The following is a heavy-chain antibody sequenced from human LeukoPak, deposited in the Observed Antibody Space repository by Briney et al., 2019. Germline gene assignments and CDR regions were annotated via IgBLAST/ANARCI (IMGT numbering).Heavy chain of an antibody. D-gene: IGHD2-15*01. CDR1: VFIYRRYA. Sequence: GGSLTLSRASSVFIYRRYAMGGVRQAGGRGLEGVSPIRGRGGITYYADSVKGWFTISRDNSKNTLYLQMNSLRAEDTAVYYCAKDALYCSGGSCDYYYYYMDVWGKGTTVTVSS. V-gene: IGHV3-23*01. J-gene: IGHJ6*03. CDR2: IRGRGGIT. CDR3: AKDALYCSGGSCDYYYYYMDV.